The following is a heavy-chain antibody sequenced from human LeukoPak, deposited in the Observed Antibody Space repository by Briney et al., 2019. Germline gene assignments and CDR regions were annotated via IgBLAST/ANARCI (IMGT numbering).Heavy chain of an antibody. V-gene: IGHV4-30-4*08. CDR1: GGSISSGDYY. D-gene: IGHD6-6*01. CDR3: ARVPFSRTFDY. Sequence: SETLSLTCTVSGGSISSGDYYWSWIRQPPGKGLEWIGYIYYSGSTYYNPSLKSRVTISVDTSKNQFSLKLSSVTAADTAVYYCARVPFSRTFDYWGQGALVTVSS. CDR2: IYYSGST. J-gene: IGHJ4*02.